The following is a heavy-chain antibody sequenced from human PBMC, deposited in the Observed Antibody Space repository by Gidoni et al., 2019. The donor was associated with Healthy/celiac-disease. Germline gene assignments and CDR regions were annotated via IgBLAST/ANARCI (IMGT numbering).Heavy chain of an antibody. V-gene: IGHV5-51*01. CDR3: ARVVVPAAITGGYFDY. J-gene: IGHJ4*02. CDR1: GYSFTNYW. Sequence: EVQLVQSGAEVKKPGESLTISCKGSGYSFTNYWFGWVRQMPGKGLEWMGIIYPGDSDTRYSPSFQGQVTISADKSISTAYLQWSSLKASDTAMYYCARVVVPAAITGGYFDYWGQGTLVTVSS. CDR2: IYPGDSDT. D-gene: IGHD2-2*02.